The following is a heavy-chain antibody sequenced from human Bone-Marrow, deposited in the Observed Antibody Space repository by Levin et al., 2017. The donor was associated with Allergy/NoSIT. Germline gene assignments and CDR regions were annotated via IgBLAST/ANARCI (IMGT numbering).Heavy chain of an antibody. CDR2: IHSAGST. D-gene: IGHD3-22*01. CDR3: ASSGYYDSSLDD. J-gene: IGHJ4*02. CDR1: GLTVSSKY. Sequence: GGSLRLSCAASGLTVSSKYMNWVRQAPGKGLEWVSIIHSAGSTNYADSVKRRFTISRDTAKNTLFLQMRSLRAEDTAIYYCASSGYYDSSLDDWGQGTQVTVSS. V-gene: IGHV3-66*01.